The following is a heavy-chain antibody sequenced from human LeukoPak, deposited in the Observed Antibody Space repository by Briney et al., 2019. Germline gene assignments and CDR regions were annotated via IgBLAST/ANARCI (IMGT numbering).Heavy chain of an antibody. CDR2: IIPIFGTA. CDR3: ATRRGVPAAIREGYYYYYMDV. Sequence: SVKVSCKASGGTFSSYAISWVRQAPGQGLEWMGGIIPIFGTANYAQKFQGRVTITTDESTSTAYMELSSLRSEDTAVYYCATRRGVPAAIREGYYYYYMDVWGKGTTVTVSS. CDR1: GGTFSSYA. J-gene: IGHJ6*03. V-gene: IGHV1-69*05. D-gene: IGHD2-2*02.